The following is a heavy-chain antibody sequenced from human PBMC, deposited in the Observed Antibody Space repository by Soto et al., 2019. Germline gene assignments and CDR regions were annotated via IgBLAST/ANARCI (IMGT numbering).Heavy chain of an antibody. CDR2: MYHSGST. J-gene: IGHJ4*02. CDR1: GGSISSGGYS. CDR3: ARHYAVVLYHFDY. V-gene: IGHV4-30-2*01. D-gene: IGHD2-15*01. Sequence: PSETLSLTCAVSGGSISSGGYSWSWIRQPPGKGLEWIGYMYHSGSTYYNPSLKSRVTISIDRSKNQFSLKLSSVTAADTAVYYCARHYAVVLYHFDYWGLGTLVTVSS.